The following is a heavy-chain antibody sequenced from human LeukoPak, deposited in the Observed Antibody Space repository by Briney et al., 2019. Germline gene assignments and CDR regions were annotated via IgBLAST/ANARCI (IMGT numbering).Heavy chain of an antibody. V-gene: IGHV4-59*08. CDR2: IYYSGST. J-gene: IGHJ3*02. D-gene: IGHD7-27*01. Sequence: SETLSLTCTVSGGSISSYYWSWIRQPPGKGLEWIGYIYYSGSTNYNPSLKSRVTMSVDTSKNQFSLKLSSVTAADTAVYYCATLALGAFDIWGQGTMVTVSS. CDR1: GGSISSYY. CDR3: ATLALGAFDI.